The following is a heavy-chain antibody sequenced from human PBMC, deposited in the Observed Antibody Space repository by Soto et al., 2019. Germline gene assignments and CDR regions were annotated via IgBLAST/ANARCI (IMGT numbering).Heavy chain of an antibody. CDR3: ERPTTKELPVFS. D-gene: IGHD3-10*01. CDR1: GFTLSTYG. CDR2: MSYDGSEK. J-gene: IGHJ4*02. Sequence: QVQLVESGGGVVQPGRSLRLSCAASGFTLSTYGMHWVRQAPGKGPEWVAVMSYDGSEKYYADSVKGRFTISRDTSKNTLYLQMNSLRAEDTAVYYCERPTTKELPVFSWGRGTRVTVSS. V-gene: IGHV3-30*03.